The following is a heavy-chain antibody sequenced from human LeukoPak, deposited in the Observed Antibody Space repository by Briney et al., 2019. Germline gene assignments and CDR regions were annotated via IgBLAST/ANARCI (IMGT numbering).Heavy chain of an antibody. CDR1: GYTFTRYY. CDR3: ASLGSGSSPIIDFDY. CDR2: IDPSGGGT. J-gene: IGHJ4*02. V-gene: IGHV1-46*01. Sequence: ASVKVSCKASGYTFTRYYMHWVRQAPGQGLEWMGIIDPSGGGTSYAQKFQGRVTMTRDTPTSTVYMELSSLRSEDTAVYYCASLGSGSSPIIDFDYWGQGTLVTVSS. D-gene: IGHD3-10*01.